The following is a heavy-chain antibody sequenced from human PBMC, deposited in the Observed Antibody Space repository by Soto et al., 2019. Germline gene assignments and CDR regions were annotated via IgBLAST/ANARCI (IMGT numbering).Heavy chain of an antibody. Sequence: PGGSLRLSCAASGFTFSSYSMNWFRQAPGKGLEWVSSISSSSSYIYYADSVKGRFTISRDNAKNSLYLQMNSLRAKDTAVYYCARDLSFWSGSGMDVWGQGTTVTVSS. D-gene: IGHD3-3*01. CDR1: GFTFSSYS. CDR2: ISSSSSYI. J-gene: IGHJ6*02. CDR3: ARDLSFWSGSGMDV. V-gene: IGHV3-21*01.